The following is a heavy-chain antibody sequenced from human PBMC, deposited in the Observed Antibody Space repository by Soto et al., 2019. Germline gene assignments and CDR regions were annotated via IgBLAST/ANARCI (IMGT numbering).Heavy chain of an antibody. J-gene: IGHJ6*02. Sequence: SVKVSCKASGGTFSSYAISWVRQAPGQGLEWMGGIIPIFGTANYAQKFQGRVTITADESTSTAYMELSSLRSEDTAVYYCARYVVVVAAVYYYGMDVWGQGTTVTVS. V-gene: IGHV1-69*13. CDR2: IIPIFGTA. D-gene: IGHD2-15*01. CDR1: GGTFSSYA. CDR3: ARYVVVVAAVYYYGMDV.